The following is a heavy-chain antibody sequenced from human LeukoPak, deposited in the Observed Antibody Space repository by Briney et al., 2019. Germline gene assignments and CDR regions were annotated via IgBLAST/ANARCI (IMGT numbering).Heavy chain of an antibody. CDR2: IWYDGSNK. J-gene: IGHJ4*02. D-gene: IGHD3-22*01. CDR1: GFTFSSYS. Sequence: PGGSLRLSCAASGFTFSSYSMNWVRQAPGKGLEWVAVIWYDGSNKYYADSVKGRFTISRDNSKNTLYLQMNSLRAEDTAVYYCARGSYYYDSSGYYYSSNFDYWGQGTLVTVSS. V-gene: IGHV3-33*08. CDR3: ARGSYYYDSSGYYYSSNFDY.